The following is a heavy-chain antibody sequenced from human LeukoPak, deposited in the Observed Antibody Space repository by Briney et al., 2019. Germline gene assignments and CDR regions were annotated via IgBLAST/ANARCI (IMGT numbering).Heavy chain of an antibody. CDR3: VRGKYYDSSGYYFGD. D-gene: IGHD3-22*01. Sequence: GGSLRLSCAASGFTFSNHWMNWVRQAPGKGLEWVANMKEDGSERTYVGSEKGRFTISSDNAKNSLYLQMNSLRAEDTAMYYCVRGKYYDSSGYYFGDWGQGTLVTVSS. CDR1: GFTFSNHW. J-gene: IGHJ4*02. V-gene: IGHV3-7*04. CDR2: MKEDGSER.